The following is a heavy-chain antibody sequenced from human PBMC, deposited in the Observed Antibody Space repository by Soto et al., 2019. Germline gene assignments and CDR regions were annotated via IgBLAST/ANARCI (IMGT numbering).Heavy chain of an antibody. CDR3: ARSDIKYYFDY. J-gene: IGHJ4*02. V-gene: IGHV4-34*01. CDR1: GGSFSGYY. Sequence: PSETLSLTCAVYGGSFSGYYWSWIRQPPGKGLEWIGEINHSGSTNYNPSLKSRVTISVDTSKNQFSLKLSSVTAADTAVYYCARSDIKYYFDYWGQGTLVTVS. CDR2: INHSGST. D-gene: IGHD2-21*02.